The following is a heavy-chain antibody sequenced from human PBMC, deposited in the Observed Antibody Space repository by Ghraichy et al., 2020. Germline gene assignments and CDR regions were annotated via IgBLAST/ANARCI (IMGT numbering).Heavy chain of an antibody. D-gene: IGHD3-9*01. CDR2: INHSGST. J-gene: IGHJ5*02. CDR1: GGSFSGYY. V-gene: IGHV4-34*01. CDR3: ARGRRDILTGYYIQWFDP. Sequence: SQTLSLTCAVYGGSFSGYYWSWIRQSPGKGLEWIGEINHSGSTNYNPSLKSRVTISSDTSKNQFSLKLSSVTAADTAVYYCARGRRDILTGYYIQWFDPWGQGTLVTVSS.